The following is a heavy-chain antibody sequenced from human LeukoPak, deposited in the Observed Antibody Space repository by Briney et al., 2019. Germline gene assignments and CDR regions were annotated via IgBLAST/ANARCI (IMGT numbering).Heavy chain of an antibody. V-gene: IGHV4-4*07. CDR2: IFSSGIT. CDR3: SRGLVYSSGYDHGSDV. J-gene: IGHJ6*02. Sequence: ASETLSLTCTVSGGSISDYYWTWIRQSAGKGLEWIGRIFSSGITDYNPSLKSRVTMSLDTSKNQISLELTSVTAADTAVYYCSRGLVYSSGYDHGSDVRGQGTTVTVSS. CDR1: GGSISDYY. D-gene: IGHD6-19*01.